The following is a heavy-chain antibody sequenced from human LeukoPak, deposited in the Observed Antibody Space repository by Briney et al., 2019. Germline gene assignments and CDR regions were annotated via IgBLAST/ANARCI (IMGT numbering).Heavy chain of an antibody. CDR2: IYHSGST. CDR3: ARTGSGYSSGWYDY. CDR1: GYSISSGYY. D-gene: IGHD6-19*01. Sequence: SDTLSLTCTVSGYSISSGYYWGWIRQPPGKGLEWIGSIYHSGSTYYNPSLKSRVTISVDTSKNQFSLKLSSVTAADTAVYYCARTGSGYSSGWYDYWGQGTLVTVSS. J-gene: IGHJ4*02. V-gene: IGHV4-38-2*02.